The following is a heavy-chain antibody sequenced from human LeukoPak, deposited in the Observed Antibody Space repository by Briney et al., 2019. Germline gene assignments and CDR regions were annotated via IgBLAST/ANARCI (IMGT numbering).Heavy chain of an antibody. Sequence: PSETLSLTCTVSGGSISSSSYYWGWIRQPPGKGLEWIGSIYYSGSTYYNPSLKSRVTISVDTSKNQFSLKLSSVTAADTAVYYCARRSGTEAFDYWGQGTLVTVSS. CDR1: GGSISSSSYY. V-gene: IGHV4-39*07. CDR2: IYYSGST. CDR3: ARRSGTEAFDY. J-gene: IGHJ4*02. D-gene: IGHD6-13*01.